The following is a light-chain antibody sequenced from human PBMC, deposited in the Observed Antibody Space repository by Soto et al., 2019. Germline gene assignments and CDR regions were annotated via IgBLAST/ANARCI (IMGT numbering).Light chain of an antibody. Sequence: DIQLTQSPSFLSASVGDRVTITCRASQDVSRYLDSYQQKPGKAPNLLLYAASTLRSGVPSRFSGSGSETEFTLTISSLQPEDFASYYCQQLNSYAFAFGPGTKVDIK. J-gene: IGKJ3*01. CDR1: QDVSRY. CDR3: QQLNSYAFA. V-gene: IGKV1-9*01. CDR2: AAS.